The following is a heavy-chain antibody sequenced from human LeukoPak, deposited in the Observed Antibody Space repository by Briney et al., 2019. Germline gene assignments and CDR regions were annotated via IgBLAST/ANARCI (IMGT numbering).Heavy chain of an antibody. CDR1: GFTFENYW. D-gene: IGHD5-18*01. V-gene: IGHV3-7*01. CDR3: ARWAGVTDQ. J-gene: IGHJ4*02. CDR2: IKQDGSVE. Sequence: GGSLRLSCAASGFTFENYWISWVRQVPRKGPEWVANIKQDGSVEHYLDSVKGRFTISRDNAKNSLFLQMNSLIAEDTAVYYCARWAGVTDQWGQGTLVTVSS.